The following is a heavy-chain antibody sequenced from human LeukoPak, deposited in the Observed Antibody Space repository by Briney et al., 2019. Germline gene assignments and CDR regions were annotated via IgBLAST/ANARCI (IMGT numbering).Heavy chain of an antibody. CDR3: VGLVGRYSSGLYYYYFDY. CDR1: GDSLNSLDL. V-gene: IGHV4-4*02. Sequence: SETLSLTCTVSGDSLNSLDLWSWVRQPPGKGLEWIGGMYLSGTTHSNPSVKSRVTISIDKSKNQFFLNLSSVTAADTAVYYCVGLVGRYSSGLYYYYFDYWGQGTLVTVSS. CDR2: MYLSGTT. D-gene: IGHD3-22*01. J-gene: IGHJ4*02.